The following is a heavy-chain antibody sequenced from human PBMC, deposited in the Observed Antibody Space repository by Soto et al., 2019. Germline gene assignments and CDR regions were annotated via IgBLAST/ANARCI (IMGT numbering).Heavy chain of an antibody. V-gene: IGHV1-18*01. Sequence: QVQLVQSGSELKEPGASVRVSCKASGYTFSNYGISWLRQAPGQGLEWMGWISGYNGNTNYAQRLQGRVTLTTDTSTDTAYLDLRSLRSADTAIYNYASGVSSGWTRDRWYYWGQGTQVTVYS. J-gene: IGHJ4*02. CDR1: GYTFSNYG. CDR2: ISGYNGNT. CDR3: ASGVSSGWTRDRWYY. D-gene: IGHD6-19*01.